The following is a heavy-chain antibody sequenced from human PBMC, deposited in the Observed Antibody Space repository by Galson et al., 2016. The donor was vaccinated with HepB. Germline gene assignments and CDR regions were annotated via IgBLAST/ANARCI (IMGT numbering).Heavy chain of an antibody. CDR1: GFTFSSHA. D-gene: IGHD3-3*01. CDR3: VRGGYYQSAYFDY. J-gene: IGHJ4*02. V-gene: IGHV3-23*01. Sequence: SLRLSCAASGFTFSSHAMNWVRQAPGKGLEWVSDISDSGAGTYYADSVKGRFTISRDNSKNTLYLQMNSPRAEDTAVYFCVRGGYYQSAYFDYWGQGTLVTVSS. CDR2: ISDSGAGT.